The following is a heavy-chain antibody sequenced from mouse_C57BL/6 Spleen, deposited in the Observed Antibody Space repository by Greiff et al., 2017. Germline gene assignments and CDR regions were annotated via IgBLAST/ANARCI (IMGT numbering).Heavy chain of an antibody. CDR2: IDPNSGGT. V-gene: IGHV1-72*01. Sequence: QVQLKQPGAELVKPGASVKLSCKASGYTFTSYWMHWVKQRPGRGLEWIGRIDPNSGGTKYNEKFKSKATLTVDKPSSTAYMQLSSLTSEDSAVYYCASSTVVDAMDYWGQGTSVTVSS. J-gene: IGHJ4*01. CDR3: ASSTVVDAMDY. CDR1: GYTFTSYW. D-gene: IGHD1-1*01.